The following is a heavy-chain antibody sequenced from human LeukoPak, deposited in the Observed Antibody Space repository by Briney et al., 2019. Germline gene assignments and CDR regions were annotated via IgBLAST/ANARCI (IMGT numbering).Heavy chain of an antibody. V-gene: IGHV4-4*02. CDR3: ARYYYDSSGYHFDY. CDR2: IYHGGNT. CDR1: GGSISSSNW. D-gene: IGHD3-22*01. Sequence: PSETLSLTCAVSGGSISSSNWWSWVRQPPGKGLEWIGEIYHGGNTNYNPSLKSRVTISVDKSKNEFSLKLSSVTAADTAVYYCARYYYDSSGYHFDYWGQGTLVTVSS. J-gene: IGHJ4*02.